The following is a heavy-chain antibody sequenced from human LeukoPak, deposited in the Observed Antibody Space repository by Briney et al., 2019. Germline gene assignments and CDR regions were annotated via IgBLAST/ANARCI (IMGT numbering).Heavy chain of an antibody. CDR2: IYYSGST. CDR1: GGSISSYY. CDR3: ARSITIFGVVITMYFDY. D-gene: IGHD3-3*01. V-gene: IGHV4-59*08. Sequence: PSEALSLTCTVSGGSISSYYWSWIRQPPGKGLGWIGYIYYSGSTNYNPSLKSRVTISVDTSKNQFSLKLSSVTAADTAVYYCARSITIFGVVITMYFDYWGQGTLVTVSS. J-gene: IGHJ4*02.